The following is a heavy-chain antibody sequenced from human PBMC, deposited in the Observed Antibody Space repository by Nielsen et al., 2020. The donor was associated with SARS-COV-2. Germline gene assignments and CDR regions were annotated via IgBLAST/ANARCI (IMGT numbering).Heavy chain of an antibody. D-gene: IGHD6-13*01. CDR2: ISWNSGSI. CDR3: ASQQLVLGY. CDR1: GFTFDDYA. V-gene: IGHV3-9*01. J-gene: IGHJ4*02. Sequence: GRSLRLSCAASGFTFDDYAMHWVRQAPGKGLEWVSGISWNSGSIGYADSVKGRFTISRDNAKNSLYLQMNSLRAEDTALYYCASQQLVLGYWGQGTLVTVSS.